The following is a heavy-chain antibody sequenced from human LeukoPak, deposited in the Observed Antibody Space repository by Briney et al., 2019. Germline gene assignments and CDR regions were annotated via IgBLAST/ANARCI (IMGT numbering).Heavy chain of an antibody. V-gene: IGHV3-15*01. J-gene: IGHJ6*04. D-gene: IGHD3-10*01. CDR2: IKSKTDGGTT. CDR1: GFTFSNAW. CDR3: TSALGGFTMVRVRFYYYGMDV. Sequence: GGSLRLSCAASGFTFSNAWMSWVRQAPGKGLEWVGRIKSKTDGGTTDYAAPVKGRFTISRDDSKNTPYLQMNSLKTEDTAVYYCTSALGGFTMVRVRFYYYGMDVWGKGTTVTVSS.